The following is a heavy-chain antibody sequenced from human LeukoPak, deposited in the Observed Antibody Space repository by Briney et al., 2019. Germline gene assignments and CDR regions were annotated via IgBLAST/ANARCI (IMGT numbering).Heavy chain of an antibody. D-gene: IGHD2/OR15-2a*01. Sequence: SETLSLTCSVSADSISNSNFYWGWIRQPPGKGLEWIGSLYYSGVTYYSPSLKSRVTISGDTSKNQFSLKLSSVTAADTAVYYCTRHLKRLTLSHYYFDSWGQGTLVTVSS. V-gene: IGHV4-39*01. CDR2: LYYSGVT. CDR1: ADSISNSNFY. J-gene: IGHJ4*02. CDR3: TRHLKRLTLSHYYFDS.